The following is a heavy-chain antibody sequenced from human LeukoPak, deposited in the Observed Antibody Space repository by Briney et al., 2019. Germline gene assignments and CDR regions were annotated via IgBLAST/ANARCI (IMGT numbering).Heavy chain of an antibody. CDR1: GFPFSTFP. J-gene: IGHJ4*02. CDR2: TSTSGGSA. Sequence: GGSLRLSCQASGFPFSTFPMSWVRQAPGKGLEWVSATSTSGGSAYYADSVKGRFTISRDNSKNTLYLQMDSLRADDTAVYYCARYSGSYYYPPAWDLWGQGTLVTVSS. V-gene: IGHV3-23*01. CDR3: ARYSGSYYYPPAWDL. D-gene: IGHD1-26*01.